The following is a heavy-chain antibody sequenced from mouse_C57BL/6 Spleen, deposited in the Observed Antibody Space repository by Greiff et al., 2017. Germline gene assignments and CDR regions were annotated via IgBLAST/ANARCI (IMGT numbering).Heavy chain of an antibody. CDR2: ISNGGGST. J-gene: IGHJ2*01. CDR1: GFTFSDYY. Sequence: EVKVVESGGGLVQPGGSLKLSCAASGFTFSDYYMYWVRQTPEKRLEWVAYISNGGGSTYYPDTVKGRFTISRDNAKNTLYLQMSRLKSEDTAMNYCARQYFDYWGQGTTLTVSS. V-gene: IGHV5-12*01. CDR3: ARQYFDY.